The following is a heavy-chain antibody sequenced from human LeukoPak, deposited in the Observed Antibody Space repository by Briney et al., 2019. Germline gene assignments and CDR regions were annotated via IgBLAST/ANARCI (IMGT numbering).Heavy chain of an antibody. Sequence: SVTVSFKTSGVTFISYPISWVRQAPGQGLVGMGGIIPVFGIVNYPQKFQGRVTITADKSTSTAYMELSSLRSEDTAVYYCAKVTVAGPGTFDIWGQGTMVTVSS. J-gene: IGHJ3*02. D-gene: IGHD6-19*01. CDR2: IIPVFGIV. V-gene: IGHV1-69*10. CDR1: GVTFISYP. CDR3: AKVTVAGPGTFDI.